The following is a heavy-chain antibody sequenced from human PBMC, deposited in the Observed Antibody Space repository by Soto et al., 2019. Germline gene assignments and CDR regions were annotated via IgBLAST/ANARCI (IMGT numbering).Heavy chain of an antibody. D-gene: IGHD4-4*01. V-gene: IGHV3-21*01. CDR3: ARESVTTHYYYGMDV. J-gene: IGHJ6*02. CDR2: TSSSSSYI. CDR1: GFTFSSYS. Sequence: GSLRLSCAASGFTFSSYSMNWVRQAPGKGLEWVSSTSSSSSYIYYADSVKGRFTISRDNAKNSLYLQMNSMRAEDTAVYYCARESVTTHYYYGMDVWGQGTTVTVSS.